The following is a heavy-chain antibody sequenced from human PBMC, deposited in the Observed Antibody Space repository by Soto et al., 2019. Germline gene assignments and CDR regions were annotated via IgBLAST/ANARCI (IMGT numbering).Heavy chain of an antibody. J-gene: IGHJ4*02. V-gene: IGHV2-5*02. CDR1: GFSFSTTGVG. CDR3: AHRQAQGIGLPGTFDS. CDR2: IYWDDDK. D-gene: IGHD6-19*01. Sequence: QITLKESGPTLVKPTQTLTLTCTFSGFSFSTTGVGVGWIRQPPGKALEWLALIYWDDDKRYSPSLKSRLTIPQYPPKNQVILTMTNMDPVDTATYSCAHRQAQGIGLPGTFDSWGQGTLVTVSS.